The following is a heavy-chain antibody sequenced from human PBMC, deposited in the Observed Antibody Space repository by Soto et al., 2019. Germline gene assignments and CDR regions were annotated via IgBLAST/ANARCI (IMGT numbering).Heavy chain of an antibody. CDR3: ARADPDASVGY. CDR1: GGSMSSHY. J-gene: IGHJ4*02. V-gene: IGHV4-59*11. Sequence: PSETLSLTCTVSGGSMSSHYWTWLRQSPGRGLEWIGYISYSGSTYYNPSLKSRVTISADTSKNQFSLRMNSMTAADTAVYYCARADPDASVGYWGQGTLVTVSS. D-gene: IGHD2-15*01. CDR2: ISYSGST.